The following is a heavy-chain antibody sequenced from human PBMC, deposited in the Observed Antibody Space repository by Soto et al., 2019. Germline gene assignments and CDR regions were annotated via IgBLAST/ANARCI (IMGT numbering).Heavy chain of an antibody. Sequence: SETLSLTCAFYGGSFSGYYWTWIRQPPGKGLEWIGYIYYSGTTYYNPSLKNRLIISVDTSKNQFSLNLSSVTAADTAVYYCVRGPPRYYDSSGRSLDSWGQGTLVT. CDR2: IYYSGTT. CDR3: VRGPPRYYDSSGRSLDS. V-gene: IGHV4-34*01. CDR1: GGSFSGYY. J-gene: IGHJ4*02. D-gene: IGHD3-22*01.